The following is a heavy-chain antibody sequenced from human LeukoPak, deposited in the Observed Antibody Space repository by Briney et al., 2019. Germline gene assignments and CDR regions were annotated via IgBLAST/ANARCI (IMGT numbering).Heavy chain of an antibody. CDR2: INTNTGNP. J-gene: IGHJ5*02. Sequence: ASVKVSCKASGYTFPTYAMNWVRQAPGQGLEWVGWINTNTGNPTYAQDFTGRFVFSLDTSVTTTYLQISSLKAEDTAVYYCAREPRYCSTTSCYPTGWFDPWGQGTLVTVS. V-gene: IGHV7-4-1*02. D-gene: IGHD2-2*01. CDR3: AREPRYCSTTSCYPTGWFDP. CDR1: GYTFPTYA.